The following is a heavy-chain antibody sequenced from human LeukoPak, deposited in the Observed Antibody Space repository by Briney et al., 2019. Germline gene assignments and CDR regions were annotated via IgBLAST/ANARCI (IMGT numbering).Heavy chain of an antibody. J-gene: IGHJ6*02. CDR3: ARKITMVRANYGMDV. Sequence: SETLSLTCAVYGGSFSGYYWSWIRQPPGKGLEWIGEINHSGSTNYNPSLKSRVTISVDTSKNQFSLKLSSVTAADTAVYYCARKITMVRANYGMDVWGQGTTVTVSS. CDR1: GGSFSGYY. CDR2: INHSGST. D-gene: IGHD3-10*01. V-gene: IGHV4-34*01.